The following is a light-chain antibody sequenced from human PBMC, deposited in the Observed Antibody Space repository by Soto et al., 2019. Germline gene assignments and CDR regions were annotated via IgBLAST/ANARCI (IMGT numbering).Light chain of an antibody. Sequence: QSVLTQPPSVSGAPGQRITISCTGSSXNIGAGYDVHWYQQLPGTAPKLLIYSDNQRPSGVPDRFSGSKSGTSASLAISGLQSEDEADYYCAAWDDSLNGYVFGGGTKVTVL. J-gene: IGLJ1*01. V-gene: IGLV1-40*01. CDR2: SDN. CDR1: SXNIGAGYD. CDR3: AAWDDSLNGYV.